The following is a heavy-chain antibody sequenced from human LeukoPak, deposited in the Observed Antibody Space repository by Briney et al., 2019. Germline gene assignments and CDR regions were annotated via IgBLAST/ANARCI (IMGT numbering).Heavy chain of an antibody. J-gene: IGHJ4*02. Sequence: PGGSLRLSCAASGFTFSSYEMNWVRQAPGKGLEWVSYISSSGSTIYYADSVKGRFTISRDNAKNSLYLQMNSLRAEDTAVYYCASLGHSYLGYCTNGVCYARHYWGQGTLVTVSS. V-gene: IGHV3-48*03. CDR2: ISSSGSTI. CDR3: ASLGHSYLGYCTNGVCYARHY. CDR1: GFTFSSYE. D-gene: IGHD2-8*01.